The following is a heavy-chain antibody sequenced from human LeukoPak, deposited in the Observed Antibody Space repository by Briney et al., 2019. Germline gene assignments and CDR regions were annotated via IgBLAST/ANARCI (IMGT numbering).Heavy chain of an antibody. J-gene: IGHJ4*02. CDR3: ARDETIAVAGTFDY. D-gene: IGHD6-19*01. CDR2: INPNSGGT. V-gene: IGHV1-2*02. Sequence: ASVKVSCKASGYSFTGYYMHWVRQAPGQGLEWMGCINPNSGGTNYAQKFQGRVTMTRDTSISTAYMELSRLRSDDTAVYYCARDETIAVAGTFDYWGQGTLVTVSS. CDR1: GYSFTGYY.